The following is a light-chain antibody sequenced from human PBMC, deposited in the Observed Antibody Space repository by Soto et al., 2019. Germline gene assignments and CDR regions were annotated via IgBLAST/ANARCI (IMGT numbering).Light chain of an antibody. J-gene: IGKJ2*01. CDR3: QHTHSFPFT. CDR2: LAS. CDR1: QDISSW. V-gene: IGKV1-12*01. Sequence: DIQMTQSPSSVSASVGDRVTITCRASQDISSWLAWYQQKQGRAPNLLISLASALQSGVPSRFSGSGSGTDFTLTIRSLQPEDFATYSCQHTHSFPFTFGQGTKLEIK.